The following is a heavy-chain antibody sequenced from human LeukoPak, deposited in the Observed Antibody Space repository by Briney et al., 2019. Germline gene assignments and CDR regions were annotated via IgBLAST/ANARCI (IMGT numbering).Heavy chain of an antibody. D-gene: IGHD7-27*01. J-gene: IGHJ6*03. V-gene: IGHV1-24*01. CDR2: FDPVDGEA. Sequence: ASVKVSCKVSGYTLTELSMHWVRQAPGKGLEWMGGFDPVDGEAIYAQKFQGRVTMTEDTSTDTAYTELSSLRSEDTAVYYCATENWGEGNYYYMDVWGKGTTVTVSS. CDR3: ATENWGEGNYYYMDV. CDR1: GYTLTELS.